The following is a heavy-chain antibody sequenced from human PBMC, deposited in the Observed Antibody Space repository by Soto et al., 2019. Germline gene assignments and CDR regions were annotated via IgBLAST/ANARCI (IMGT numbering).Heavy chain of an antibody. CDR1: GFTFSSYS. CDR2: ISRSSSHI. CDR3: AKGYSSSWHHQFDY. J-gene: IGHJ4*02. V-gene: IGHV3-21*04. D-gene: IGHD6-13*01. Sequence: PGGSLRLSCAASGFTFSSYSMDWVRQAPGKGLEWVSSISRSSSHIFYADPFKGRFTISRDDAKNSLYLQMNSLRAEDTALYYCAKGYSSSWHHQFDYWGQGTLVTVSS.